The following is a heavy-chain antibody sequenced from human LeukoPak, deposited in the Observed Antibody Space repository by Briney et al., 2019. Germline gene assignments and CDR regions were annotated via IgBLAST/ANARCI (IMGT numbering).Heavy chain of an antibody. CDR1: GYFISSGYY. CDR2: IYHSGST. J-gene: IGHJ4*02. V-gene: IGHV4-38-2*02. CDR3: ARELKNYFDY. Sequence: SETLSLICTVSGYFISSGYYWGWIRQPPGNGLEWIGSIYHSGSTYYNPSLKSRVTISVDTSKNQFSLKLSSVTAADTAVYYCARELKNYFDYWGQGTLVTVSS.